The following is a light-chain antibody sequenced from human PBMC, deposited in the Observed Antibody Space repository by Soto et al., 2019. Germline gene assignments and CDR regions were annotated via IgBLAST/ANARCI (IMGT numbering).Light chain of an antibody. Sequence: IQMTQSPSSMSASVGDRVTITCQASQDISNYLNWYQQKPGKAPKLLIYDASNLETGVPSRFSGSGSGTDFTFTISSLQPEDIATYYCQQYDNLPWTCGQGKRLEIK. CDR2: DAS. V-gene: IGKV1-33*01. CDR3: QQYDNLPWT. J-gene: IGKJ5*01. CDR1: QDISNY.